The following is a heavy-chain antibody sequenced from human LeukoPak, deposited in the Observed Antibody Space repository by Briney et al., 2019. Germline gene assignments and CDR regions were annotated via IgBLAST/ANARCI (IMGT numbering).Heavy chain of an antibody. J-gene: IGHJ4*02. CDR2: ISFDGRNK. Sequence: PGRSLRLSCAASGFTFSSYGMHWVRQAPGKELEWVAVISFDGRNKYYADSVKGRFTISRDDSKNTLYLQMNSLRAEDTAVYYRAKEMTTISMFDYWGQGTLVTVSS. D-gene: IGHD5-24*01. CDR3: AKEMTTISMFDY. V-gene: IGHV3-30*18. CDR1: GFTFSSYG.